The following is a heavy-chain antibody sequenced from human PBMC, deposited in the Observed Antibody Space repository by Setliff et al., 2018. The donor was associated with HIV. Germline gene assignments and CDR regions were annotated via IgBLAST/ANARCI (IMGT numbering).Heavy chain of an antibody. Sequence: ASVKVSCKASGYTFTSYGISWVRQAPGQGLEWMGWISAYNGNTNYAQKLQGRVTMTTDTSTSTAYMELRSLRSDDTAVYYCARDQITMVRGTLGAFDIWGRGTMVTVSS. CDR3: ARDQITMVRGTLGAFDI. CDR2: ISAYNGNT. CDR1: GYTFTSYG. D-gene: IGHD3-10*01. J-gene: IGHJ3*02. V-gene: IGHV1-18*01.